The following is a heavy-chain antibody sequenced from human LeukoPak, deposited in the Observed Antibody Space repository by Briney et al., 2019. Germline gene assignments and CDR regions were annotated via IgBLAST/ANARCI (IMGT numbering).Heavy chain of an antibody. CDR3: AKDYYGSGRLYYFDY. CDR1: GFTFSNYG. Sequence: GGSLRLSCAVSGFTFSNYGMHWVRQAPGKGLEWVAFIRYDGSNKFYPDSVKGRFTISRDNSKNTLCLQMNSLRAEDTAVYYCAKDYYGSGRLYYFDYWGQGTLVTVSS. J-gene: IGHJ4*02. D-gene: IGHD3-10*01. CDR2: IRYDGSNK. V-gene: IGHV3-30*02.